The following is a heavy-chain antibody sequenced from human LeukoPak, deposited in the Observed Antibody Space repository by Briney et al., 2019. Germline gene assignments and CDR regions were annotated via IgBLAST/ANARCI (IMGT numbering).Heavy chain of an antibody. CDR2: IIPIFGTA. CDR1: GGTFSSYA. CDR3: ARAASSGWLRAPGLAAYYFDY. D-gene: IGHD6-19*01. Sequence: ASVKVSCKASGGTFSSYAISWVRQAPGQGLEWMGGIIPIFGTANYAQKFQGRVTITTDESTSTAYMELSSLRSEDTAVYYCARAASSGWLRAPGLAAYYFDYWGQGTLVTVSS. V-gene: IGHV1-69*05. J-gene: IGHJ4*02.